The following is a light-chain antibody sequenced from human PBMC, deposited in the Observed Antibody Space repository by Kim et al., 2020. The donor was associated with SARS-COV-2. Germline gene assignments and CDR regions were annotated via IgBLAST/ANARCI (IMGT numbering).Light chain of an antibody. CDR3: QQYGSSYT. CDR2: GAS. J-gene: IGKJ2*01. Sequence: PGERATLSCRASQSVSSSYLAWYQQKPGQAPRLLIFGASSRATDIPDRFSGSGSGTDFTLTISTLEPEDFAVYYCQQYGSSYTFGQGTKLEI. CDR1: QSVSSSY. V-gene: IGKV3-20*01.